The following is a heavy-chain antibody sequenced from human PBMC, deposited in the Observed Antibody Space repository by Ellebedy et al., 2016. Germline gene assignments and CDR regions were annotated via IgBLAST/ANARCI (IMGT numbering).Heavy chain of an antibody. D-gene: IGHD2-2*01. CDR2: ISSSSSTI. J-gene: IGHJ1*01. Sequence: GGSLRLXCAASGFTFSSYSMNWVRQAPGKGLEWVSYISSSSSTIYYADSVKGRFTISRDNAKNSLYLQMNSLRAEDTAVYYCAKDALPSTSWSEYFQHWGQGTLVTVSS. V-gene: IGHV3-48*04. CDR1: GFTFSSYS. CDR3: AKDALPSTSWSEYFQH.